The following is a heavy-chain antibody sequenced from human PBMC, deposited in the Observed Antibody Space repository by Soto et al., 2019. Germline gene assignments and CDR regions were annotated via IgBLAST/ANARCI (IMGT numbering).Heavy chain of an antibody. J-gene: IGHJ4*02. CDR2: ISGSGGST. CDR3: AKDQGSNYKIFYY. D-gene: IGHD4-4*01. Sequence: GGSLRLSCAASGFTFSSYAMSWVRQATGKGLEWVSAISGSGGSTYYAYSVKGRFTISRNNSKNPLYLQMNSLRAEDTAVYYCAKDQGSNYKIFYYWGQGTLVTVSS. CDR1: GFTFSSYA. V-gene: IGHV3-23*01.